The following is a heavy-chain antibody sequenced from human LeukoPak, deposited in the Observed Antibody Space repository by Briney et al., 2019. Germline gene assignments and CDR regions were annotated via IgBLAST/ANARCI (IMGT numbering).Heavy chain of an antibody. CDR1: GDSVSSNSAA. CDR2: TYYRSKWHY. Sequence: SQTLSLTCAISGDSVSSNSAAWNWIRQSPSRGPEWLGRTYYRSKWHYDYTVSVRSRISINPDTSKNQFSLQLKSVTPDDTAVYYCARFDYGAPDFWGQGTLVTVSS. CDR3: ARFDYGAPDF. V-gene: IGHV6-1*01. D-gene: IGHD3-16*01. J-gene: IGHJ4*02.